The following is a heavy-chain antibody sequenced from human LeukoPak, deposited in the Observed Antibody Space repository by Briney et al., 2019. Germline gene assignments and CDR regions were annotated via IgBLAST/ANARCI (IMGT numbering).Heavy chain of an antibody. Sequence: GGSPRLSCAASGFTFSSYAMHWVRQAPGKGLEYVSAINNNGGITFYADSVKGRFTISRDNSKNTLYLHMGSLRGEDMAVYYCARSSRLTVTNGGYYYGVDVWGQGTTVTVSS. CDR1: GFTFSSYA. CDR3: ARSSRLTVTNGGYYYGVDV. CDR2: INNNGGIT. J-gene: IGHJ6*02. V-gene: IGHV3-64*02. D-gene: IGHD4-17*01.